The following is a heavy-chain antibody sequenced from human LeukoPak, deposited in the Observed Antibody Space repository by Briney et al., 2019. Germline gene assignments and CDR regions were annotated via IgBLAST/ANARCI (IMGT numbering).Heavy chain of an antibody. D-gene: IGHD3-22*01. V-gene: IGHV3-30*02. CDR3: ARDDDRPDNGLDY. J-gene: IGHJ4*02. CDR1: GFTFSSYG. CDR2: IRYDGSNK. Sequence: GGSLRLSCAASGFTFSSYGMHWVRQAPGKGLEWVAFIRYDGSNKYYADSVKGRFTISRDNSKNTLYLQMNSLRAEDTAVYYCARDDDRPDNGLDYWAREPWSPSPQ.